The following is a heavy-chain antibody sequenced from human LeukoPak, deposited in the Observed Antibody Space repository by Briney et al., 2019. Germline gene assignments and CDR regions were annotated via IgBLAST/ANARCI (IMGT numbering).Heavy chain of an antibody. D-gene: IGHD6-25*01. CDR2: IYSGGST. Sequence: QTGGSLRLSCAASGFTVSSNYMSWVRQAPGKGLVWVSVIYSGGSTYYADSVKGRFTISRDNSKNTLYLQMNSLRAEDTAVYYCARVPAPWYFDYWGQGTLVTVSS. CDR1: GFTVSSNY. CDR3: ARVPAPWYFDY. V-gene: IGHV3-53*01. J-gene: IGHJ4*02.